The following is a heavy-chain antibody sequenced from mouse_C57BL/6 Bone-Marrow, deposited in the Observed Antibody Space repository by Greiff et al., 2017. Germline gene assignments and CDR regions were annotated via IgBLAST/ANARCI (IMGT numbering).Heavy chain of an antibody. V-gene: IGHV5-9-1*02. J-gene: IGHJ2*01. D-gene: IGHD2-3*01. CDR3: TRALPLYDGFDY. CDR1: GFTFSSYA. Sequence: EVQGVESGEGLVKPGGSLKLSCAASGFTFSSYAMSWVRQTPEKRLEWVAYISSGGDYIYYADTVKGRFTISRDNARNTLYLQMSSLKSEDTAMYYCTRALPLYDGFDYWGQGTTLTVSS. CDR2: ISSGGDYI.